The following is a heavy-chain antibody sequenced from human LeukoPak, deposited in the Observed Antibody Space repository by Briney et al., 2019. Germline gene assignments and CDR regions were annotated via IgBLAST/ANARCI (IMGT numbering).Heavy chain of an antibody. CDR2: IYYTGST. CDR1: GGSISSSSYY. Sequence: SETLSLTCTVSGGSISSSSYYWGWIRQSPGKGLEWIGNIYYTGSTNYNPSLKSRVTISVDTSKNQFSLKMSSVTATDTAVYYCARRGRXXXESWFDPWGQGTLVTVSS. D-gene: IGHD3-16*01. J-gene: IGHJ5*02. CDR3: ARRGRXXXESWFDP. V-gene: IGHV4-39*01.